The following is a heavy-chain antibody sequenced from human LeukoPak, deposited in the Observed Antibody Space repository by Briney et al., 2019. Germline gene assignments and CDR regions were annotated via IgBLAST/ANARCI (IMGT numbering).Heavy chain of an antibody. Sequence: PGGSLRLSCAASGFTFSSYAMSWVRQAPGKGLEWVSAISGSGGSTYYADSVKGRFTISRDNSKNTLYLQMNSLRAEDTAVYYCAKPTRRSTVIEGWFDPWGQGTLVTVSS. D-gene: IGHD4-17*01. CDR2: ISGSGGST. CDR1: GFTFSSYA. V-gene: IGHV3-23*01. J-gene: IGHJ5*02. CDR3: AKPTRRSTVIEGWFDP.